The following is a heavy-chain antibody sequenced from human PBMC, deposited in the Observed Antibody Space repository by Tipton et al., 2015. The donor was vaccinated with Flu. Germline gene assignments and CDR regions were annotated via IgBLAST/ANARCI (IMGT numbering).Heavy chain of an antibody. CDR1: GEALGSTYY. J-gene: IGHJ4*02. CDR3: ARLTYYYGSGTSDC. CDR2: IHTSAGT. V-gene: IGHV4-38-2*01. D-gene: IGHD3-10*01. Sequence: GEALGSTYYWAWIRQPPGRGLEWLGNIHTSAGTYYSPSLKSRVTISVDTSKNQFSLRVTSVTAADTAVYYCARLTYYYGSGTSDCWGQGTLLTVSS.